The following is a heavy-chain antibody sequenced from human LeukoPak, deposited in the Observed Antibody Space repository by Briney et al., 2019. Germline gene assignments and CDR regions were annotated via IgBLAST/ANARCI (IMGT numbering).Heavy chain of an antibody. CDR3: ARLDVALVPYGMDV. CDR1: GFIFSDYW. CDR2: IKKDGSQK. J-gene: IGHJ6*02. Sequence: GGPLRLSCVASGFIFSDYWMSWVRQAPGKGLEWVANIKKDGSQKYYMDSVEGRFTISRDNAKNSVFLQMNRLRDDDTGVYYCARLDVALVPYGMDVWGQGTTVTVSS. V-gene: IGHV3-7*01. D-gene: IGHD5-18*01.